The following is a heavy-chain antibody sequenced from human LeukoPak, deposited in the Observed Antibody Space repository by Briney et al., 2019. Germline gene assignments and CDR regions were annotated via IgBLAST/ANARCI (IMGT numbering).Heavy chain of an antibody. CDR3: ARFGSGWWYNDY. CDR1: GGSISSYY. CDR2: IYTSGST. D-gene: IGHD6-19*01. V-gene: IGHV4-59*10. J-gene: IGHJ4*02. Sequence: SETLSLTCAVYGGSISSYYWSWIRQPAGKGLEWIGRIYTSGSTNYNPSLKSRVTMSVDTSKNQFSLKLSSVTAADTAVYYCARFGSGWWYNDYWGQGTLVTVSS.